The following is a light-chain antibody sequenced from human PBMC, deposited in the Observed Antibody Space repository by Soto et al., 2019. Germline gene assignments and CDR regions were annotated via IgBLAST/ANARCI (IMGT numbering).Light chain of an antibody. CDR1: HSVRSSY. CDR2: GAS. J-gene: IGKJ2*01. V-gene: IGKV3-20*01. Sequence: EIVLTQSPGTLSLSPGERATLSCRASHSVRSSYLAWYQQKPGQAPRLLIYGASSRATGIPDRFSGSGSGTDFTLTISRLEPEDFAEYYCQQYGSSPPYTFGQGTKLEIK. CDR3: QQYGSSPPYT.